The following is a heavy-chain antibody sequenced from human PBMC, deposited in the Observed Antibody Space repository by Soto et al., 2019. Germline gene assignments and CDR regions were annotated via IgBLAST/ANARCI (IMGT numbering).Heavy chain of an antibody. V-gene: IGHV3-11*01. CDR2: ISSSGST. Sequence: GGSLRLSCAASGFTFSDYYMSWIRQAPGKGLEWVSYISSSGSTIYADSVKGRFTISRDNAQNSLYLQMNSLRAEDTAVYYCAREGTTSHYYYFYMDVWGKGTTVTVSS. D-gene: IGHD1-1*01. J-gene: IGHJ6*03. CDR1: GFTFSDYY. CDR3: AREGTTSHYYYFYMDV.